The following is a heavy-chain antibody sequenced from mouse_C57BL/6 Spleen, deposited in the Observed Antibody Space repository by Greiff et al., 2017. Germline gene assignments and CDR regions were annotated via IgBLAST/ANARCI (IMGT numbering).Heavy chain of an antibody. V-gene: IGHV5-16*01. Sequence: DVKLVESEGGLVQPGSSMKLSCTASGFTFSDYYMAWVRQVPEKGLEWVANINYDGSSTYYLDSLKSRFIISRDNAKNILYLQMSSLKSEDTATYYCARDGYYYAMDYWGQGTSVTVSS. J-gene: IGHJ4*01. CDR3: ARDGYYYAMDY. CDR1: GFTFSDYY. CDR2: INYDGSST.